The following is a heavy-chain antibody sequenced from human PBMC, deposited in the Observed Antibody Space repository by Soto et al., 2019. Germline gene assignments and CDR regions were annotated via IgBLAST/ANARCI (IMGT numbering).Heavy chain of an antibody. J-gene: IGHJ4*02. CDR2: ISSSSSYI. Sequence: GGSLRLSCAASGFTFSSYSMNWVRQAPGKGLEWVSSISSSSSYIYYADSVKGRFTISRDNAKNSLYLQMNSLRAEDTAVYYCAFPRDYDILTGYSDYWGQGTLVTVSS. CDR1: GFTFSSYS. CDR3: AFPRDYDILTGYSDY. D-gene: IGHD3-9*01. V-gene: IGHV3-21*01.